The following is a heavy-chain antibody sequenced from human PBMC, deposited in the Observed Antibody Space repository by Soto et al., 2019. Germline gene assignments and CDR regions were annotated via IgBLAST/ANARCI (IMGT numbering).Heavy chain of an antibody. CDR2: INHSGSR. CDR3: ARGRGFMSRNALDL. Sequence: QVQLQRWGAGLLRPSETLSLTCAVYGGSFRGYYWTWLRQSPGRGLEWIGEINHSGSRNSNPSLNGRLPISVETARTPFSMNLTSVTAADAAVYYCARGRGFMSRNALDLWGQGTRVIVSS. V-gene: IGHV4-34*01. CDR1: GGSFRGYY. J-gene: IGHJ3*01.